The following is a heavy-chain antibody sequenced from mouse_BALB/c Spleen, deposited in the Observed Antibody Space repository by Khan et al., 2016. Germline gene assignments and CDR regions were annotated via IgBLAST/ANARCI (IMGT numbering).Heavy chain of an antibody. Sequence: EVKLLESGGGLVQPGGSLKLSCAASGLDFRGYWMSWVRLAPGKGLEWIGEINPDRRTVNYSPSLKEKFTSSRDNSKCTLYLQISNVRAEDTALYYCARAGYYGYLVDWGQGTLVSISS. CDR3: ARAGYYGYLVD. CDR1: GLDFRGYW. J-gene: IGHJ3*01. D-gene: IGHD1-1*01. CDR2: INPDRRTV. V-gene: IGHV4-1*02.